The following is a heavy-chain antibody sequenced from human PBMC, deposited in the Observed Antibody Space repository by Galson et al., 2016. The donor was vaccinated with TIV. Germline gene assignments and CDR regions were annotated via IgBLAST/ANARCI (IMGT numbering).Heavy chain of an antibody. CDR1: GYTFSHYY. CDR3: ARERGPGYCDDSRCYGYYGMDA. CDR2: INPKNGAT. V-gene: IGHV1-2*05. J-gene: IGHJ6*02. Sequence: SVKVSCKASGYTFSHYYLHWVRQAPGQGLEWMGRINPKNGATDYALKFQGRVTMTRDTSINIGYMELSSLRSDDTVVYYCARERGPGYCDDSRCYGYYGMDAWGQGTTVTVSS. D-gene: IGHD2-2*03.